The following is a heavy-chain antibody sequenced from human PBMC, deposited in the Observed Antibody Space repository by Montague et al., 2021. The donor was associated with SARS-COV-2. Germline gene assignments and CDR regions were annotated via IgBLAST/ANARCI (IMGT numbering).Heavy chain of an antibody. CDR3: ARDSGNKVGSTRYFSMDV. J-gene: IGHJ6*02. Sequence: CAISGNSVSDNTAAWNWIRQSPSRGLEWLGRTYYRSKWYNDYAISVKSRITINPDTSKNQFSLQLDSVTPEDTAVYYCARDSGNKVGSTRYFSMDVWGQGTTVTVSS. CDR2: TYYRSKWYN. D-gene: IGHD1-26*01. V-gene: IGHV6-1*01. CDR1: GNSVSDNTAA.